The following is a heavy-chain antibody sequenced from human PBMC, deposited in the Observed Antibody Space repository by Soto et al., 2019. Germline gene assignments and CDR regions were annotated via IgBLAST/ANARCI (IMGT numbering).Heavy chain of an antibody. CDR3: ARDIPDGYSYGNNYYYYGMDV. CDR1: GYTFTSYG. D-gene: IGHD5-18*01. Sequence: ASVKVSCKASGYTFTSYGISWVRQAPGQGLEWMGWISAYNGNTNYAQKLQGRVTMTTDTSTSTAYMELRSLRSDDTAVYYCARDIPDGYSYGNNYYYYGMDVWGQGTTVTVSS. J-gene: IGHJ6*02. V-gene: IGHV1-18*01. CDR2: ISAYNGNT.